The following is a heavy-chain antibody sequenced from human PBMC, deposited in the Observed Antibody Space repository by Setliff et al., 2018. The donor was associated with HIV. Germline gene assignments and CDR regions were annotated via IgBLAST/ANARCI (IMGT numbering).Heavy chain of an antibody. Sequence: SVKVSCKASGGTFSSYAISWVRQAPGQGLEWMGGIIPIFATTNYAQKFQGRVSITADESTYTADMEVNSLRSEDMAVYYCAREGLADGLDLDYWGLGTLVTVSS. V-gene: IGHV1-69*13. CDR2: IIPIFATT. CDR3: AREGLADGLDLDY. CDR1: GGTFSSYA. J-gene: IGHJ4*02. D-gene: IGHD3-3*02.